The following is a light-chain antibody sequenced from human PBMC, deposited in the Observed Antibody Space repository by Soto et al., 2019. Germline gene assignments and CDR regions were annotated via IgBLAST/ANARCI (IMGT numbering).Light chain of an antibody. Sequence: EIVLTQSPATLSLSPGERATLSCRASQSVRGYLAWYQQKPGQAPRLLIYDASNRATGIPARFSGSGSGTDFTLTISSLDPEDSALYYCQQRSSWPLTLGGGTKVDIK. CDR3: QQRSSWPLT. CDR2: DAS. J-gene: IGKJ4*01. CDR1: QSVRGY. V-gene: IGKV3-11*01.